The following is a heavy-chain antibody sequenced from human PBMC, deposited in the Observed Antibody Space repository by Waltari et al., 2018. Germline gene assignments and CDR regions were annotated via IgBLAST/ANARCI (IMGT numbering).Heavy chain of an antibody. D-gene: IGHD3-10*01. CDR2: IKSAGRV. CDR3: AKDPGQNLGTHYGDY. Sequence: EVQLVESGGGSIQPGGSLRLSCAASGFNVSSNYMSWVRQAPGRGLGWVQVIKSAGRVNYADSVKGRFTISRDNAKTTLYPQMNSLRGEDTAVYHCAKDPGQNLGTHYGDYWGQGTLVTVSS. J-gene: IGHJ4*02. CDR1: GFNVSSNY. V-gene: IGHV3-53*01.